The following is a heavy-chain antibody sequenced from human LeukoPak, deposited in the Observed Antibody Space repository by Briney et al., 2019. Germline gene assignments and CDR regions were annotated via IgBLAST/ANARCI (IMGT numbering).Heavy chain of an antibody. V-gene: IGHV3-21*01. Sequence: GGSLRLSCAASGFTFSSYSMNWVRQAPGRGLECVSSISSSSNYIYYADSVKGRFTISRDNAKNSLYLQMNSLRAEDTAVYYCARYRGIAVAGTSPDYWGQGTLVTVSS. CDR3: ARYRGIAVAGTSPDY. CDR1: GFTFSSYS. J-gene: IGHJ4*02. CDR2: ISSSSNYI. D-gene: IGHD6-19*01.